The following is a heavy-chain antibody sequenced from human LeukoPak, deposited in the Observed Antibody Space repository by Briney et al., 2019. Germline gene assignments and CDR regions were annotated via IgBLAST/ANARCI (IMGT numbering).Heavy chain of an antibody. CDR1: GFTFSSNA. V-gene: IGHV3-23*01. CDR2: ISGNGGST. CDR3: AKRSSGYSFDY. D-gene: IGHD3-22*01. Sequence: PGGSLRLSCAASGFTFSSNAMSWVRQAPGKGLELLSAISGNGGSTYYADSVMGRFTISRDNSKNTLYLQMNSLRAEDTAVYYCAKRSSGYSFDYWGQGTLVTVSS. J-gene: IGHJ4*02.